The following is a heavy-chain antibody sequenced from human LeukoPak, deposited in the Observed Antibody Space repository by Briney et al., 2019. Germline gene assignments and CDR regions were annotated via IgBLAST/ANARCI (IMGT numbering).Heavy chain of an antibody. CDR3: ARSQNRIADFDY. CDR1: GFTFSNYW. J-gene: IGHJ4*02. CDR2: INKDGSEQ. D-gene: IGHD1-14*01. Sequence: GESLRLSCAASGFTFSNYWMAWVRQAPGKGLEWLANINKDGSEQYYVESVKGRFTISRDNARNSMSMQMNSLRAEDTAFYFCARSQNRIADFDYWGQGALVTVSS. V-gene: IGHV3-7*01.